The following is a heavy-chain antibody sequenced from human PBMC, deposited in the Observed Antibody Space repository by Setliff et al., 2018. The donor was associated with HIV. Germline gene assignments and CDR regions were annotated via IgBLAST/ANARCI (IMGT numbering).Heavy chain of an antibody. CDR3: ARASYYYDSSGWVDY. D-gene: IGHD3-22*01. J-gene: IGHJ4*02. CDR2: ISSSSSYT. V-gene: IGHV3-11*03. Sequence: GGSLRLSCAVSGFTFEDYGMSWIRQAPGKGLEWVSYISSSSSYTNYADSVKGRFTISRDNAKNSLYLQMNSLRAEDTAVYYCARASYYYDSSGWVDYWGQGTLVTVSS. CDR1: GFTFEDYG.